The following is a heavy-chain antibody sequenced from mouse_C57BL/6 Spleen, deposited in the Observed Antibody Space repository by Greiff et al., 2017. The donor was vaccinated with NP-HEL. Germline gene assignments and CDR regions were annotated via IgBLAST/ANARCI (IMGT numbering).Heavy chain of an antibody. Sequence: QVQLKQPGAELVKPGASVKLSCKASGYTFTSYWMQWVKQRPGQGLEWIGEIDPSDCYTNYNQKFKGKATLTADTSSSTAYMQLSSLTSEDSAGYNCARSGILDYVRYAMDYWGQGTSVTVSS. CDR1: GYTFTSYW. V-gene: IGHV1-50*01. CDR2: IDPSDCYT. J-gene: IGHJ4*01. D-gene: IGHD2-4*01. CDR3: ARSGILDYVRYAMDY.